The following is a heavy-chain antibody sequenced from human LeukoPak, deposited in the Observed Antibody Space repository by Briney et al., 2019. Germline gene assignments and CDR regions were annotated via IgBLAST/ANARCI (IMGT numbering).Heavy chain of an antibody. CDR2: IYYSGST. D-gene: IGHD3-22*01. CDR1: GGSISSYY. J-gene: IGHJ3*02. Sequence: SETLSLTCTVSGGSISSYYWSWIRQPPGKGLEWIGYIYYSGSTNYNPSLKSRVTISVDTSKNQFSLKLSSVTAADTAVYYCARHRTYYYDSSGYLNAFDIWGQGTMVTVSS. CDR3: ARHRTYYYDSSGYLNAFDI. V-gene: IGHV4-59*08.